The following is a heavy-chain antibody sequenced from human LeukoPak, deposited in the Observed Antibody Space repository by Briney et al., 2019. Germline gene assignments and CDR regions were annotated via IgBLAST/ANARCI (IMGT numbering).Heavy chain of an antibody. D-gene: IGHD4-17*01. V-gene: IGHV4-34*01. J-gene: IGHJ4*02. CDR2: INHSGST. CDR1: GGSISSYY. Sequence: PSGTLSLTCTVSGGSISSYYWSWIRQPPGKGLEWIGEINHSGSTNYNPSLKSRVTISVDTSKNQFSLKLSSVTAADTAVYYCARGNYGDYDDGGSYFDYWGQGTLVTVSS. CDR3: ARGNYGDYDDGGSYFDY.